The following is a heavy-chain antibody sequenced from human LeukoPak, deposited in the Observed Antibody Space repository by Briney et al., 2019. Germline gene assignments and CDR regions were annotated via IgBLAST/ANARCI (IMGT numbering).Heavy chain of an antibody. CDR2: IYSGGST. D-gene: IGHD6-13*01. J-gene: IGHJ6*02. CDR3: ARDQTYSSSWSRSYYYGMDV. Sequence: GGSLRLSCAASGFTVSSNYMSWVRQAPGKGLEWVSVIYSGGSTYYADSVKGRFTISRDNSKNTLYLQMNSLRAEDTAVYYCARDQTYSSSWSRSYYYGMDVWGQGTTVTVSS. CDR1: GFTVSSNY. V-gene: IGHV3-66*01.